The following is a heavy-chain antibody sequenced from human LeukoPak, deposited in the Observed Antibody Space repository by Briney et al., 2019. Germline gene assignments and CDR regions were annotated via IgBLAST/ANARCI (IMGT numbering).Heavy chain of an antibody. J-gene: IGHJ4*02. CDR3: ARESGSVTSEVDFDY. V-gene: IGHV3-30*02. D-gene: IGHD4-17*01. Sequence: GGSLRPSCAASGFTFSSCGMHWVRQAPGKGLEWMAFIRYDGSNEYYADSVKGRFTISRDNSKNTLYLQMNSLRAEDTAVYYCARESGSVTSEVDFDYWGQGTLVTVSS. CDR2: IRYDGSNE. CDR1: GFTFSSCG.